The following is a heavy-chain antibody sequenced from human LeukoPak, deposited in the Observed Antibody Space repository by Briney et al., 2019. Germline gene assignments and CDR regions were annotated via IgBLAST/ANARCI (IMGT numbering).Heavy chain of an antibody. CDR2: IYYSGST. V-gene: IGHV4-31*03. Sequence: PSETLSLTCTVSGGSISSGGYYWSWIRQHPGKGLEWIGYIYYSGSTYYNPSLKSRVTISVDTSKNQFSLKLSSVTAADTAVYYCARDSRLQLDYWGQGTLVTVSS. CDR1: GGSISSGGYY. CDR3: ARDSRLQLDY. J-gene: IGHJ4*02. D-gene: IGHD1-1*01.